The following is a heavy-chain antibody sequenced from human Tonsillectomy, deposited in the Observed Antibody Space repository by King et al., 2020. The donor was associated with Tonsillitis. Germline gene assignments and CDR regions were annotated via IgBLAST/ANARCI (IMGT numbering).Heavy chain of an antibody. CDR3: VRVQPRELLPDY. CDR1: GFTFSSYW. Sequence: VQLVESGGGLVHPGGSLRLSCAASGFTFSSYWMRWVRQAPGKGLVWVSRINSEGSSTSYAASVKGRFTISRDNAKNTLYLQLNSLRAEDTAVYYCVRVQPRELLPDYWGQGTLVSVSS. D-gene: IGHD1-26*01. J-gene: IGHJ4*02. V-gene: IGHV3-74*01. CDR2: INSEGSST.